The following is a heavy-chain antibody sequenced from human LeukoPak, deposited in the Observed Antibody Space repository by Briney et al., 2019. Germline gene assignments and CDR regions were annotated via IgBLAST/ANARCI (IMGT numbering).Heavy chain of an antibody. Sequence: GGSLRLSCAASGFTFSDYNMRWIRQAPGKWLEWVSSISRSGSTKYYTDSVKGRFTISRDNAKNSLFLQMNSLRAEDTAVYYCARVLRYCSGGNCYSGGLGYMDVWGKGATVTISS. J-gene: IGHJ6*03. CDR2: ISRSGSTK. CDR3: ARVLRYCSGGNCYSGGLGYMDV. CDR1: GFTFSDYN. V-gene: IGHV3-11*01. D-gene: IGHD2-15*01.